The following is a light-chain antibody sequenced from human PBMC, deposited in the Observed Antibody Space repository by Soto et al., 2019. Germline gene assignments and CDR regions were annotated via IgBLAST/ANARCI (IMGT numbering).Light chain of an antibody. CDR3: NQYNTYPLT. CDR1: QSISEF. Sequence: DIQMTQSPSTLSVSVGDSVTITCRSNQSISEFLAWYQQKLGKAPKLLIYDAFGLEKGVSSSFGGSGSGTEFTLNIHSLQPADLGTDYCNQYNTYPLTFGQGTQV. CDR2: DAF. J-gene: IGKJ1*01. V-gene: IGKV1-5*01.